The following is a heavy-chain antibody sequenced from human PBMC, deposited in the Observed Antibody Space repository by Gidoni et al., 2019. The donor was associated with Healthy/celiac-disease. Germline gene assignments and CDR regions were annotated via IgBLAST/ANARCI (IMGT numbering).Heavy chain of an antibody. D-gene: IGHD6-19*01. V-gene: IGHV4-34*01. J-gene: IGHJ3*02. CDR3: ARDGWGTDAFDI. Sequence: QVQLQQWGAGLLKPSETLSLTCAVYGGSFSGYYWSWIRQPPGKGLEWIGEINHSGSTNYNPSLKSRVTISVDTSKNQFSLKLSSVTAADTAVYYCARDGWGTDAFDIWGQGTMVTVSS. CDR1: GGSFSGYY. CDR2: INHSGST.